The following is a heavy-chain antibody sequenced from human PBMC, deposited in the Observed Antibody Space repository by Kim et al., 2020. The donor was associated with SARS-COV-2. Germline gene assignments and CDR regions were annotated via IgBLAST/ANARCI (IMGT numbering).Heavy chain of an antibody. D-gene: IGHD2-2*02. J-gene: IGHJ6*02. CDR2: ISGSGGST. CDR3: AKDRFVVVPAAIPRGYGMDV. V-gene: IGHV3-23*01. Sequence: GGSLRLSCAASGFTFSSYAMSWVRQAPGKGLEWVSAISGSGGSTYYADSVKGRFTISRDNSKNTLYLQMNSLRAEDTAVYYCAKDRFVVVPAAIPRGYGMDVWGQGTTVTVSS. CDR1: GFTFSSYA.